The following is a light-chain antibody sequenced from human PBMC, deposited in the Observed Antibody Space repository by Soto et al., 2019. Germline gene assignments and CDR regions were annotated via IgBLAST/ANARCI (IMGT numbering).Light chain of an antibody. CDR1: KLGDKY. Sequence: SYELTQPTSVSVSPGQTASITCSGAKLGDKYACWYQQKPGQSPVLVIYQDSKRPSGIPERFSGSNSGNTATLTISGTQAMDEADYYCQAWDSSTGVFGGGTKVTVL. J-gene: IGLJ2*01. CDR2: QDS. V-gene: IGLV3-1*01. CDR3: QAWDSSTGV.